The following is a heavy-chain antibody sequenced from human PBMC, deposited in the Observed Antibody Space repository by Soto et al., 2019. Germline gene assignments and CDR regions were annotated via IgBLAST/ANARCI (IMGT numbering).Heavy chain of an antibody. V-gene: IGHV2-5*02. J-gene: IGHJ4*02. CDR1: GFSLTTSGVG. CDR3: AHRGYMYGNWDHGYFDY. Sequence: QITLKESGPTRVRPTQTLALTCTFSGFSLTTSGVGVGWIRKTPGKALEWLAVIYWDDDKRYSPSLKSRLTITNXXSXNXXVLTMADMDPVDTATYFCAHRGYMYGNWDHGYFDYWGQGTLVTVSS. D-gene: IGHD5-18*01. CDR2: IYWDDDK.